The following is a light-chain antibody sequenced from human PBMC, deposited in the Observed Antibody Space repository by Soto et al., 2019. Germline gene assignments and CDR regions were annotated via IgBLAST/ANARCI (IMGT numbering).Light chain of an antibody. CDR3: QQYAGPPTT. J-gene: IGKJ5*01. CDR2: GAS. CDR1: QSVSNNY. V-gene: IGKV3-20*01. Sequence: EIVLTQSPATLSLSPGERATLSCRASQSVSNNYLAWYQQKPGQAPRLLIYGASNRATGIPDRFSGGGSGTDFTLTISRLEPEDFAVYFCQQYAGPPTTFGQGTRLEIK.